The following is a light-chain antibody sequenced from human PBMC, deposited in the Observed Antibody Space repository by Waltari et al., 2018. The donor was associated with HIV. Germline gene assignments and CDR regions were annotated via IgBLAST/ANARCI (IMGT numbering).Light chain of an antibody. CDR1: NSNIGPHS. CDR3: ATWDDSLIWV. CDR2: RNN. Sequence: QPVLTQPPSASGTPGHGVTISCSGSNSNIGPHSVYWYQHLPGMAPKLLIYRNNRRPSGIPDRFSGSRSGTSASLAISGLRSEDEADYYCATWDDSLIWVFGGGTKLTVL. V-gene: IGLV1-47*01. J-gene: IGLJ3*02.